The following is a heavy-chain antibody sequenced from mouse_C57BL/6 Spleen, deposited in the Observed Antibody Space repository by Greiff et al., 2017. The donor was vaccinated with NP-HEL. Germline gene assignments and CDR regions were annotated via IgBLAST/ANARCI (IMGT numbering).Heavy chain of an antibody. CDR1: GYAFSSSW. CDR2: IYPGDGDT. J-gene: IGHJ1*03. Sequence: VQLQESGPELVKPGASVRISCKASGYAFSSSWMNWVKQRPGKGLEWIGRIYPGDGDTNYNGKFKGKATLTADKSSSTAYMQLSSLTSEDSAVYFCARSNYYGSPRYFDVWGTGTTVTVSS. CDR3: ARSNYYGSPRYFDV. V-gene: IGHV1-82*01. D-gene: IGHD1-1*01.